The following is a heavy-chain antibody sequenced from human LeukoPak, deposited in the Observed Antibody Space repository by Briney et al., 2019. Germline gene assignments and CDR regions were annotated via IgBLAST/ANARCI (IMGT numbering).Heavy chain of an antibody. Sequence: PSETLSLTCTVSGYSISSGYYWGWIRQPPGKGLEWIGNIYHSGSTYYNPSLKSRVTISVDTSKNQFSLKLSSVTAADTAVYYCAKGLYFDWWSYFDYWGQGTLVTVSS. CDR3: AKGLYFDWWSYFDY. J-gene: IGHJ4*02. V-gene: IGHV4-38-2*02. CDR1: GYSISSGYY. D-gene: IGHD3-9*01. CDR2: IYHSGST.